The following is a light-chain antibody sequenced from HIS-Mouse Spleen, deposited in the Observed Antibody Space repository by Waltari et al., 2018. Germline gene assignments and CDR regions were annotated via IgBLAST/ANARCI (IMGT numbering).Light chain of an antibody. CDR1: NIGSKS. CDR3: QVWDSSSDHVV. Sequence: SYVLTQPPSVSVAPGKTARITCGGNNIGSKSVNWYQQKPGQAPVLVVYDDSARPSGSPEQFSGSNSGNTATLTISRVEAGDEADYYCQVWDSSSDHVVFGGGTKLTVL. J-gene: IGLJ2*01. CDR2: DDS. V-gene: IGLV3-21*03.